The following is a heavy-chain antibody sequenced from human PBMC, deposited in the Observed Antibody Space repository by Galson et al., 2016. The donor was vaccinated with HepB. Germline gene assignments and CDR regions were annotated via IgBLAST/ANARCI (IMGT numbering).Heavy chain of an antibody. D-gene: IGHD5-18*01. V-gene: IGHV4-39*01. CDR2: VYFSGST. J-gene: IGHJ4*02. CDR3: ARHRGSSYGFDY. Sequence: ETLSLTCSVSGVSISSTTYYWDWIRQPPGKGLEWIGSVYFSGSTYYNPSLKSRVTISADTSKNDFSLNLSSVTAADTAVYFWARHRGSSYGFDYWGQGALVTVSS. CDR1: GVSISSTTYY.